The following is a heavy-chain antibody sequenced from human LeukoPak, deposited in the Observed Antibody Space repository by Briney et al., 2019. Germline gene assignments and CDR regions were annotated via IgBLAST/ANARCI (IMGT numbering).Heavy chain of an antibody. CDR3: ANDYYDSSGYRY. Sequence: GASVKVSCKASGYTFTGYYMHWVRQAPGQGLEWMGWISPNSGGTNYAQKFQGRVTMTRDTSISTAYMELSRLRSDDTAVYYCANDYYDSSGYRYWGQGTLVTVSS. CDR2: ISPNSGGT. J-gene: IGHJ4*02. D-gene: IGHD3-22*01. CDR1: GYTFTGYY. V-gene: IGHV1-2*02.